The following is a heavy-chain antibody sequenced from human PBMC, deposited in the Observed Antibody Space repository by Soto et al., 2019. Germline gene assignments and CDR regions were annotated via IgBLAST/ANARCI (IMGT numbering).Heavy chain of an antibody. J-gene: IGHJ6*02. CDR1: GFTFSSYA. CDR3: AKHAIPSTSWYHYGMDV. D-gene: IGHD6-13*01. V-gene: IGHV3-23*01. CDR2: ISGSGEST. Sequence: GSLRLSCAASGFTFSSYAMTWVRQAPGEGLEWVSGISGSGESTYYADSVKGRFTISRGDSKNTLYLQMNSLRAEDTGVYYCAKHAIPSTSWYHYGMDVWGQGTTVTVSS.